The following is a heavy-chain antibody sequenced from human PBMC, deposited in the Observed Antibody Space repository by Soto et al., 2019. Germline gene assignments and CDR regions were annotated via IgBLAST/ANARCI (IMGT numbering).Heavy chain of an antibody. D-gene: IGHD3-22*01. J-gene: IGHJ6*02. V-gene: IGHV4-31*03. CDR2: IDYSGST. Sequence: QVQLQESGPGLVKPSQTLSLTCTVSGGSISSGGYYWSWIRQHPGKGLEWIGYIDYSGSTYYNPSLKIRVTISVHTSKIQFSLKLSSVTAAATAVYYWARHNYDSSGTAVDVWGQGTTVTVSS. CDR1: GGSISSGGYY. CDR3: ARHNYDSSGTAVDV.